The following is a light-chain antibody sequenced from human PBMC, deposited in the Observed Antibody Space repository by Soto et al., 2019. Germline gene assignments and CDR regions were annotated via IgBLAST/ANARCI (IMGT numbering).Light chain of an antibody. CDR1: NRDIGDYNY. CDR3: CSYGGSSALPYV. J-gene: IGLJ1*01. Sequence: QSALTQPASVSGSPGQSITISCTGTNRDIGDYNYVSWYQQHPGKAPRLIIYEVTERPSGVSNRFSGSKFGNTASLTISGLLPEDEADYYCCSYGGSSALPYVFGTGTKLTVL. CDR2: EVT. V-gene: IGLV2-23*02.